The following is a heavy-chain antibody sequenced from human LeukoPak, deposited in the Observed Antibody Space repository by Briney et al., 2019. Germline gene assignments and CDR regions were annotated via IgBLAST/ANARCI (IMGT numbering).Heavy chain of an antibody. J-gene: IGHJ4*02. V-gene: IGHV3-7*01. CDR3: ARAPGIVGANFDY. CDR1: GFTFSSYW. CDR2: IKQDGSEK. Sequence: PGGSLRLSCAASGFTFSSYWMSWVRQAPGKGLEWVANIKQDGSEKYYVDSVKGRFTISRDNAKNSLYLQMNSLRAEDTAVYYCARAPGIVGANFDYWGQGTLVTVSS. D-gene: IGHD1-26*01.